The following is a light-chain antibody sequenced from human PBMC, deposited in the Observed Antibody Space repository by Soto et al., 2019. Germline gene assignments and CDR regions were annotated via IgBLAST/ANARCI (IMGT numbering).Light chain of an antibody. J-gene: IGKJ5*01. Sequence: ELVLTQSPCTLSLSPGDRATLSCRASQSVSNNYLAWYQQKPGQAPRLLIYGASNRATGIPDRFSGSGSGTDFTLTISRLEPEDFAVYYCQQYGSSPITFGQGTRLEIK. CDR3: QQYGSSPIT. CDR2: GAS. CDR1: QSVSNNY. V-gene: IGKV3-20*01.